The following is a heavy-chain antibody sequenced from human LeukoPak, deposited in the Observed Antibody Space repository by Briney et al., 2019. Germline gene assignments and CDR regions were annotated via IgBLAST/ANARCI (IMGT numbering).Heavy chain of an antibody. CDR3: AREPGVGATDY. Sequence: GASVKVSCKASGGTFSSYAISWVRQAPGQGLEWMGGIIPIFGTANYAQKFQGRVTMTRDMSTSTVYMELSSLRSEDTAVYYCAREPGVGATDYWGQGTLVTVSS. CDR1: GGTFSSYA. J-gene: IGHJ4*02. D-gene: IGHD1-26*01. CDR2: IIPIFGTA. V-gene: IGHV1-69*05.